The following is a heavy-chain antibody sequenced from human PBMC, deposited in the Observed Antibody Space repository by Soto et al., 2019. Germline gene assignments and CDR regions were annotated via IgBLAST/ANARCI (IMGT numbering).Heavy chain of an antibody. CDR2: IYYSGST. D-gene: IGHD3-9*01. Sequence: SETLSLTCTVSGGSISSGDYYWSWIRQPPGKGLEWIGYIYYSGSTYYNSSLKSRVTISVDTSKNQFFLKLSSVTAADTAVYYCARDHYVYDILTGYGYYYGMDVWGQGTTVTVS. CDR3: ARDHYVYDILTGYGYYYGMDV. J-gene: IGHJ6*02. V-gene: IGHV4-30-4*01. CDR1: GGSISSGDYY.